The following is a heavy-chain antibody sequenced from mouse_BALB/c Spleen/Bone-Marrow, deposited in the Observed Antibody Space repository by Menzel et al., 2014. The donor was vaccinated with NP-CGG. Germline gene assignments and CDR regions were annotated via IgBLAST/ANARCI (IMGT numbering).Heavy chain of an antibody. J-gene: IGHJ2*01. V-gene: IGHV6-3*01. CDR1: GFTFSSYW. D-gene: IGHD4-1*01. Sequence: DVHLVESGGGLVQPGGSMKLSCVASGFTFSSYWMSWVRQSPEKGLEWVAEIRLKSDNYATHYAESVKGKFTISRDDSKSRLYLQMNSLRAEDTGIYYCTDLGTDYWGQGTTFTVSS. CDR2: IRLKSDNYAT. CDR3: TDLGTDY.